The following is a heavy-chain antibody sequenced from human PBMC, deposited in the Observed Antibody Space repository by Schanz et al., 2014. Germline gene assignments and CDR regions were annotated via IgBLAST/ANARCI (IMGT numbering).Heavy chain of an antibody. CDR1: GFTFSIYG. Sequence: EVHLVEFGGGLVKPGGSLRLSCAASGFTFSIYGMSWVRQAPGKGLEWVSSIDYKTNIHNADSVKGRFTVSRDNAKNSLYLQMNSLRAEDAAVYYCAKHRHYADNNGYPGIDYWGQGTLVTVS. D-gene: IGHD3-16*01. V-gene: IGHV3-21*04. J-gene: IGHJ4*02. CDR3: AKHRHYADNNGYPGIDY. CDR2: IDYKTNI.